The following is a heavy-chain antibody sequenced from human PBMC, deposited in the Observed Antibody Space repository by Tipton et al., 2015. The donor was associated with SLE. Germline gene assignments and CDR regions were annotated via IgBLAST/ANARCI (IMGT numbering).Heavy chain of an antibody. CDR1: DFTFRNYA. Sequence: SLRLSCAASDFTFRNYAMRWVRPAPGKGVEWVSAISGSGGSTYYADSVKGRFTISRDNSKNTLYLQMNSLRAEDTAVYYCEKGGTYCSSTSSPWNYWGQGTLVTVSS. CDR3: EKGGTYCSSTSSPWNY. D-gene: IGHD2-2*01. V-gene: IGHV3-23*01. J-gene: IGHJ4*02. CDR2: ISGSGGST.